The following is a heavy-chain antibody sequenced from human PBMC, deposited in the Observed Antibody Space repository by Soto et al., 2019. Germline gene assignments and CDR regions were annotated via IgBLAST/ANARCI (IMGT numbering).Heavy chain of an antibody. CDR2: IYYSGGT. J-gene: IGHJ4*02. CDR1: GGSRSGYY. CDR3: ARESPGAGHFDY. V-gene: IGHV4-59*01. D-gene: IGHD1-26*01. Sequence: QVQLQESGPGLVKTSETLSLTCTVTGGSRSGYYWLWIRQPPGKGLEWMGYIYYSGGTNYNPSLQSRVTMSVDTSKNQFSLKLSSVTAADTAVYYCARESPGAGHFDYWGQGTLVTVSS.